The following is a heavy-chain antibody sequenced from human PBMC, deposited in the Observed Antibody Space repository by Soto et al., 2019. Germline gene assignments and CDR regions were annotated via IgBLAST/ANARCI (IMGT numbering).Heavy chain of an antibody. CDR3: AXXIGVXXTIPXWGY. Sequence: QVQLVQSGAEVKKPGASVKVSCKASGYTFTSCAIHWLRQAXXXXXXWVGWIHAGNGDIKYSQKFQGRVTITGDTSASTAYMELSSLTSEDTXIXYXAXXIGVXXTIPXWGYWGQGTLVTVSS. D-gene: IGHD3-16*01. V-gene: IGHV1-3*01. J-gene: IGHJ4*02. CDR2: IHAGNGDI. CDR1: GYTFTSCA.